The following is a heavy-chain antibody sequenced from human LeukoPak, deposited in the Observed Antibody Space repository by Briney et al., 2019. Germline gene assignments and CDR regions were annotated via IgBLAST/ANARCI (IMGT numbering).Heavy chain of an antibody. CDR2: ISNSGRTI. CDR3: ARADMSVVPVFDY. Sequence: GGSLRLSCAASGFSFRTYEMNWVRQAPGRGLEWVSYISNSGRTIYYADSVKGRFTISRDDAKNSLYLQMSSLRAEDTAIYYCARADMSVVPVFDYWGQGTLVSVS. CDR1: GFSFRTYE. D-gene: IGHD2-15*01. V-gene: IGHV3-48*03. J-gene: IGHJ4*02.